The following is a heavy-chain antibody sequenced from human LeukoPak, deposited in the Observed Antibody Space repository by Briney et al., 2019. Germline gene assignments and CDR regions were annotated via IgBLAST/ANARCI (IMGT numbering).Heavy chain of an antibody. Sequence: SETLSLTCTGSGGSLSSYYWRWVPQAPGKGRESIGGIYYSGISNYNPSLKSRVTISVGTSKNQFSLKLSSVTAADTAVYYCARDPGGGYNFHWYFDLWGRGTLVTVSS. D-gene: IGHD5-24*01. CDR1: GGSLSSYY. J-gene: IGHJ2*01. V-gene: IGHV4-59*01. CDR3: ARDPGGGYNFHWYFDL. CDR2: IYYSGIS.